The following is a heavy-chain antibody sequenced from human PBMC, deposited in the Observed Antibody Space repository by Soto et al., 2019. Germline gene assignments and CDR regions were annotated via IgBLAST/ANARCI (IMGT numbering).Heavy chain of an antibody. CDR1: GFTFSSCG. D-gene: IGHD3-10*01. J-gene: IGHJ4*02. CDR3: AGYYYGAGKYVGNRIDY. CDR2: IWYDGSNE. V-gene: IGHV3-33*03. Sequence: QVQLVESGGGVVQPGTSLRLSCAASGFTFSSCGMHWVRQAPGQGLEWVAVIWYDGSNEDYADSVRGRFTISRDNSKNTLYLLRNSLRGEDTAVYYCAGYYYGAGKYVGNRIDYWGQGTLVTVSS.